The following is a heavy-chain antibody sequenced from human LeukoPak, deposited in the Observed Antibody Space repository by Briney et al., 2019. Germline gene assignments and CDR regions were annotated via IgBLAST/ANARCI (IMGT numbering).Heavy chain of an antibody. V-gene: IGHV3-9*01. CDR2: ISWNSGSI. D-gene: IGHD6-13*01. J-gene: IGHJ2*01. CDR3: AKGLFLLRHSSSWSDWYFDL. CDR1: GFTFDDYA. Sequence: GGSLRLSCAASGFTFDDYAMHWVRQAPGKGLEWVSGISWNSGSIGYADSVKGRFTISRDNAKNSLYLQMNSLRAEDTALYYCAKGLFLLRHSSSWSDWYFDLWGRGTLVTVSS.